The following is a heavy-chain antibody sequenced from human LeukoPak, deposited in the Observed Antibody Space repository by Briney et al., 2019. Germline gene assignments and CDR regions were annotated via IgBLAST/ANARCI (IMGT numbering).Heavy chain of an antibody. D-gene: IGHD5-18*01. CDR2: IYYSGST. J-gene: IGHJ4*02. CDR1: GGSISSYY. Sequence: PSETLSLTCTVSGGSISSYYWSWIRQPPGKGLEWIGYIYYSGSTNYNPSLKSRVTISVDTSKNQFSLKLSSVTAADTAVYYCARYSYGLGDWGQGTLVTVSS. CDR3: ARYSYGLGD. V-gene: IGHV4-59*01.